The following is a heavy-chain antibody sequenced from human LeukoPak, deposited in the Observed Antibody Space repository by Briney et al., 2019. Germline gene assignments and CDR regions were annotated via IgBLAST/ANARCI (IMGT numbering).Heavy chain of an antibody. V-gene: IGHV1-69*01. CDR3: ARGGVDTEANLFDY. J-gene: IGHJ4*02. CDR2: IIPIFGTA. Sequence: SVKVSCKASGGTFSSYAISWVRQAPGQGLEWMGGIIPIFGTANYAQKFQGRDTITADESTSTAYMELSSLRSEDTAVYYCARGGVDTEANLFDYWGQGTLVTVSS. D-gene: IGHD5-12*01. CDR1: GGTFSSYA.